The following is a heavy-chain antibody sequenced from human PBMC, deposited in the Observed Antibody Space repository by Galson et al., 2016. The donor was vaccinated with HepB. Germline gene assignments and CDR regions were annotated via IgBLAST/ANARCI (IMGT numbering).Heavy chain of an antibody. D-gene: IGHD3-10*01. J-gene: IGHJ6*02. CDR3: ARHLSGGSAYLYYFYAFDV. V-gene: IGHV4-4*02. CDR2: IHYRGST. Sequence: ETLSLTCAVSGGSISSSNWWSWVRQAPGKGLEWIGEIHYRGSTNYTPSLKSRVTISVDTSQNQFSLSLSSVTATDTAVYYCARHLSGGSAYLYYFYAFDVWGQGTTVRVSS. CDR1: GGSISSSNW.